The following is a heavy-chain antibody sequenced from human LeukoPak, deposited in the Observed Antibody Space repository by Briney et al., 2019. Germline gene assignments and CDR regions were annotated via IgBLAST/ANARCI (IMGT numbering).Heavy chain of an antibody. J-gene: IGHJ5*02. CDR2: ISGSGGST. D-gene: IGHD3-10*01. Sequence: PGGSLRLSCAASGFTFSSYAMSWVRQAPGKGLEWVSAISGSGGSTYYADSVKGRFTISRDNSKNTLYLQMNSLRAEDTAVYYCAKLGQYGSGSYYKDNWFDPWGQGTLVTVSS. CDR1: GFTFSSYA. V-gene: IGHV3-23*01. CDR3: AKLGQYGSGSYYKDNWFDP.